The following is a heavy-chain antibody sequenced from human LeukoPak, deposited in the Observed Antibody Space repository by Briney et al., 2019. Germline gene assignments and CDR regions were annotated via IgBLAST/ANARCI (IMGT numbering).Heavy chain of an antibody. CDR3: VKDLGRYRNNCFDY. D-gene: IGHD1-26*01. CDR1: GFTFSSYA. J-gene: IGHJ4*02. CDR2: ISGSGGGT. V-gene: IGHV3-23*01. Sequence: GGSLRLSCAASGFTFSSYAMSWVRQAPEKGLEWVSTISGSGGGTYYADSVKGLFTISRDDSKNTLYLQMNSLRAEDTAVYYCVKDLGRYRNNCFDYWGQGTLVTVSP.